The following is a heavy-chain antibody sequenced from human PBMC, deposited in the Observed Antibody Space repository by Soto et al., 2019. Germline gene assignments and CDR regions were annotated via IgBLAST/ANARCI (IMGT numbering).Heavy chain of an antibody. CDR3: ASAVIGYCSSTSCPGDY. V-gene: IGHV5-51*01. J-gene: IGHJ4*02. CDR2: IFPTDSTT. Sequence: LGESLKISCKGSGYTFSSYWIGWVRQMPGKGLEWIGIIFPTDSTTTYSPSFQGQVTISADKSISTAYLQWSSLKASDTAMYYCASAVIGYCSSTSCPGDYWGQGTLVTVSS. CDR1: GYTFSSYW. D-gene: IGHD2-2*01.